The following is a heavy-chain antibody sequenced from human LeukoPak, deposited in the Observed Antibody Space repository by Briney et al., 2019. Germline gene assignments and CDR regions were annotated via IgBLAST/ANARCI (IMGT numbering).Heavy chain of an antibody. CDR3: ARECYSSY. CDR2: VNSNSDCT. CDR1: GYSFTGYY. J-gene: IGHJ4*02. D-gene: IGHD4-11*01. V-gene: IGHV1-2*02. Sequence: ASVKVSCKASGYSFTGYYMHWVRHAPGRELEWMVWVNSNSDCTTYAQKFQDRDTMTRDTSISTATIQLSRLRSDDATAYYYARECYSSYWGQGTLVTVST.